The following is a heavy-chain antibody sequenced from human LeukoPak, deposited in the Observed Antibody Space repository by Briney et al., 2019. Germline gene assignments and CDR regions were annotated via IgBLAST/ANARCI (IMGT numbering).Heavy chain of an antibody. CDR3: VRDRGGLRYFDY. CDR1: RFTFSNHG. V-gene: IGHV3-33*01. J-gene: IGHJ4*02. D-gene: IGHD5-12*01. CDR2: IWYDGSNK. Sequence: PGGSLRLSCAASRFTFSNHGMHWVRQAPGKGLEGVAVIWYDGSNKYYADSVKGRFIISRDNSKSTLYLQMNSLRAEDTAVYYCVRDRGGLRYFDYWGQGTLVTVSS.